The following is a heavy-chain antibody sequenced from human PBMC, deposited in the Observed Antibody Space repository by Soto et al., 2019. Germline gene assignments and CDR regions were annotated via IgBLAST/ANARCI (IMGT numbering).Heavy chain of an antibody. CDR1: GYTFTSYG. CDR3: ARCITLPNPLAY. Sequence: GASVKVSCKASGYTFTSYGMHWVRQAPGQRLEWMGWINAGNGNTKYSQKFQGRVTITSDTSASTAYMELSSLRSEYTAVYYCARCITLPNPLAYWGQGTLVPGSA. D-gene: IGHD2-8*01. V-gene: IGHV1-3*01. J-gene: IGHJ4*02. CDR2: INAGNGNT.